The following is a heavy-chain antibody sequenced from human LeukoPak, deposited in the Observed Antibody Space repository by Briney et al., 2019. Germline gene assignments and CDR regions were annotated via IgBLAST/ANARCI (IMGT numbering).Heavy chain of an antibody. Sequence: GGSLRLSCAASGFTFSSYWMSWVRQAPGKGLEWVANINQDGSDKYYADSMKGRFTISRDNVKNSLYLQMNSLRAEDTAVYYCARGTNWPYAFDIWGQGTMVTVSS. D-gene: IGHD1-1*01. CDR2: INQDGSDK. CDR1: GFTFSSYW. J-gene: IGHJ3*02. CDR3: ARGTNWPYAFDI. V-gene: IGHV3-7*03.